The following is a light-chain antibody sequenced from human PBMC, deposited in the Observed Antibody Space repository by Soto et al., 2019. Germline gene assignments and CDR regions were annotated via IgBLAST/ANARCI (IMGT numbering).Light chain of an antibody. V-gene: IGLV1-44*01. Sequence: QSVLTQPPSASGTPGQRVTISCSGSSSNIGSNTVNWYQQLPGTAPKIPTYSNNQRPSGVPDRFSGSKSGTSASLAISGLQSEDEADYYCAAWDDSLNGPVVFGGGTKLTVL. CDR1: SSNIGSNT. J-gene: IGLJ2*01. CDR2: SNN. CDR3: AAWDDSLNGPVV.